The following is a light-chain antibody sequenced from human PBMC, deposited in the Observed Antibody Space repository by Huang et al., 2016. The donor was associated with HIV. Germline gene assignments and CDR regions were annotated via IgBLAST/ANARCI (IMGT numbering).Light chain of an antibody. CDR2: DAS. CDR3: QQSYRTLWT. CDR1: QSISIY. J-gene: IGKJ3*01. V-gene: IGKV1-39*01. Sequence: DIQMTQSPSSLSASVGDRGTITCRASQSISIYLNWYQQKPGKAPKLLIHDASTLQSGVPSRFRGSGSGTDFTLIISSLQPEDFATYYCQQSYRTLWTFGPGTKVDVK.